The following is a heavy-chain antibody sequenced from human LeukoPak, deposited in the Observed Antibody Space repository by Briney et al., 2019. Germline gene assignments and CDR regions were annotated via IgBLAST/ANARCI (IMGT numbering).Heavy chain of an antibody. CDR1: GFTFRSYA. Sequence: PGGSLRLSCAASGFTFRSYAMSWVREAPGKGLEWVSSITGSGDSTYYADSVKGRFTISRDNSKSALYLQLNSLRAEDTAVYHCAIHDSSGWYFFWGQGTLATVSS. D-gene: IGHD6-19*01. J-gene: IGHJ4*02. V-gene: IGHV3-23*01. CDR2: ITGSGDST. CDR3: AIHDSSGWYFF.